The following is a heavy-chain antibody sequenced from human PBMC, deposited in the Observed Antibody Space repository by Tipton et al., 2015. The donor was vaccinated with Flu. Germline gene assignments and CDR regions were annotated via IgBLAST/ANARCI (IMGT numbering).Heavy chain of an antibody. CDR3: ARVVSGGFDN. CDR1: GGSVTSSNW. D-gene: IGHD2-8*01. CDR2: IYHTGNT. Sequence: TLPLTCTVSGGSVTSSNWWSWVRQSPEKGLEWIGEIYHTGNTNYNPSFESRLTISIDKSKNQVSLRLTSMTAADTAVYFCARVVSGGFDNWGQGTLVTVSS. V-gene: IGHV4-4*01. J-gene: IGHJ4*02.